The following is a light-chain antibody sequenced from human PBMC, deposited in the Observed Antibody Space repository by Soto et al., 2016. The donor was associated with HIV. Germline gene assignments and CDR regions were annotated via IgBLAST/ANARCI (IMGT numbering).Light chain of an antibody. V-gene: IGLV3-1*01. CDR3: QAWDSSTALYV. CDR1: KLGDKY. CDR2: QDD. Sequence: SYELTQPPSVSVSPGQTASITCSGDKLGDKYASWYQQKPGQSPVVVIYQDDKRPSGMSERLSGFNSGNTATLTISGTQAMDEADYYCQAWDSSTALYVFGTGTKVTVL. J-gene: IGLJ1*01.